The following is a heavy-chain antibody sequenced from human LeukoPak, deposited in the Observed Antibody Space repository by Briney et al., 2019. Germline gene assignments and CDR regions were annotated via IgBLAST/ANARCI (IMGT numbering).Heavy chain of an antibody. Sequence: GGSLRLSCAATGFTFDDYGMSWVRQAPGRGLEWVSGINWNGGSTGYADSVKGRFTVSRDNAKNSLYLQMNSLRAEDTALYYCARGGSGPLDYWGQGTLVTVSS. D-gene: IGHD3-10*01. CDR3: ARGGSGPLDY. CDR2: INWNGGST. V-gene: IGHV3-20*04. J-gene: IGHJ4*02. CDR1: GFTFDDYG.